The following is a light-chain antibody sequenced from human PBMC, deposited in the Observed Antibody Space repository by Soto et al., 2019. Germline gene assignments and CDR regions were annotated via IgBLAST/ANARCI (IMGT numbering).Light chain of an antibody. Sequence: IQLTQSPSSLSASVGDRVAITCRASQGVRSYLAWFQQRPGKAPKLLIFGASTLQNGVPARFSGGGFGTEFTLTITSLQPEDFATYYCHQVYTYPRTFGQGTKVDIK. CDR3: HQVYTYPRT. V-gene: IGKV1-9*01. CDR2: GAS. J-gene: IGKJ1*01. CDR1: QGVRSY.